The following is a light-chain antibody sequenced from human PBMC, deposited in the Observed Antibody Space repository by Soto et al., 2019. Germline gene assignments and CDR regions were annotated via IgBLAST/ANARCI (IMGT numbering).Light chain of an antibody. CDR3: QQFNSYPT. J-gene: IGKJ3*01. Sequence: DIQMTHSPSTLSASVLDRVTITFRASQSISSWLAWYQQKPGKAPKLLIYDASSLESGVPSRFSGSGSGTEFTLTISSLQPDDFATYYCQQFNSYPTFGPGTKVDIK. CDR1: QSISSW. V-gene: IGKV1-5*01. CDR2: DAS.